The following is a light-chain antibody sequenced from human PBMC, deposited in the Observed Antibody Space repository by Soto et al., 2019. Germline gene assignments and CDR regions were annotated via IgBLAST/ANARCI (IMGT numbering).Light chain of an antibody. CDR3: QQYNTYSPWA. CDR2: DAS. CDR1: QSIGNR. J-gene: IGKJ1*01. Sequence: DIPMTQSPSTLSASVGDRVTFTCRASQSIGNRLAWYQQKPGKAPKFLIYDASSLQSGVPLRFSGSGSGTEFPLTISSLQPDDFATYYCQQYNTYSPWAFGQGTKVEIK. V-gene: IGKV1-5*01.